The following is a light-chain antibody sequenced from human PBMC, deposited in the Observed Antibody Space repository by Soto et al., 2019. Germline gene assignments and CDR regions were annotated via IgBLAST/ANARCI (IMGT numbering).Light chain of an antibody. Sequence: EIVLTQSPATLSVSPVERATLSCRASQSVSRDLAWYQQKPGQAPRLLIYGASTRAPSIPARFSGSGSGTDFTLTISRLEPEDFAVYYCQQYTDWPLTFGQGTKVDIK. J-gene: IGKJ1*01. CDR2: GAS. CDR1: QSVSRD. V-gene: IGKV3-15*01. CDR3: QQYTDWPLT.